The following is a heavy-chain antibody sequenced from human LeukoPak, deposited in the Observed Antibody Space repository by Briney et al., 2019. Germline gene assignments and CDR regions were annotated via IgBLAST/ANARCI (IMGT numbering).Heavy chain of an antibody. CDR1: GFTFSSYA. D-gene: IGHD6-13*01. J-gene: IGHJ5*02. V-gene: IGHV3-23*01. Sequence: QSGGSLRLSCAASGFTFSSYAMSWVRQAPGKGLEWVSAISGSGGSTYYADSVKGRFTISRDNSKNTLYLQMNSLSAEDTAVYYCAKQGGSSSWFEDWFDPWGQGTLVTVSS. CDR3: AKQGGSSSWFEDWFDP. CDR2: ISGSGGST.